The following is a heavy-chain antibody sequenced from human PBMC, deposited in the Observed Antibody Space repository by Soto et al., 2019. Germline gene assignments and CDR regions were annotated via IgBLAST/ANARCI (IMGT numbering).Heavy chain of an antibody. V-gene: IGHV6-1*01. CDR1: GDSVSSNSAA. CDR2: TYYRSKWYN. D-gene: IGHD6-19*01. Sequence: PSQTLSLTCAISGDSVSSNSAAWNWIRQSPSRGLEWLGRTYYRSKWYNDYAVSVKSRITINPDTSKNQFSLQLNSVTPEDTAVYYCARELLEVSRKWLVTSGLHNWFDPWGQGTLVTVSS. J-gene: IGHJ5*02. CDR3: ARELLEVSRKWLVTSGLHNWFDP.